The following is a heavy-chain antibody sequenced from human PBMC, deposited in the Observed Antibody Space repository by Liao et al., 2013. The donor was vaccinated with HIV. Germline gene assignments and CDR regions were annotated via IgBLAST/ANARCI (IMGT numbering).Heavy chain of an antibody. CDR3: ARGREISMVRGVLPYYYYYMDV. CDR2: IYTSGST. J-gene: IGHJ6*03. D-gene: IGHD3-10*01. CDR1: GGSISNYY. Sequence: QVQLQESGPGLVKPSETLSLTCTVSGGSISNYYWNWVRQPAGKGLEWIGRIYTSGSTTYNPSLKSRVTMSVDTSKNQFSLKLRSVTAADTAVYSCARGREISMVRGVLPYYYYYMDVWGERTTVTVSS. V-gene: IGHV4-4*07.